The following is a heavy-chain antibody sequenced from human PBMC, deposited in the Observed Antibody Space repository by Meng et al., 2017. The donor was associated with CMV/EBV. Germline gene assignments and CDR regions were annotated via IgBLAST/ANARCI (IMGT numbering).Heavy chain of an antibody. V-gene: IGHV3-21*01. J-gene: IGHJ6*02. Sequence: GVLKISCAASGFTFSSYSMNWVRQAPGKGLEWVSSISSSSSYIYYADSVKGRFTISRDNAKNSLYLQMNSLRAEDTAVYYCARGGKGVWGQGTTVTVSS. CDR1: GFTFSSYS. CDR2: ISSSSSYI. CDR3: ARGGKGV.